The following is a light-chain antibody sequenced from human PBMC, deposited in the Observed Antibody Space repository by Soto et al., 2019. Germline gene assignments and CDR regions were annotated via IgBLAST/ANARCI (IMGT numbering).Light chain of an antibody. CDR3: MQSLQTPT. V-gene: IGKV2-28*01. Sequence: DIVMTQSPLSLPVTPGEPASISCRSSQSLLHNNGYNYLDWYLQKPGQSPQLLIYLGSNRASGVPDRFSGSGSGTDFTLKISRVEAEDVGVYYCMQSLQTPTFGGGTKVEI. J-gene: IGKJ4*01. CDR1: QSLLHNNGYNY. CDR2: LGS.